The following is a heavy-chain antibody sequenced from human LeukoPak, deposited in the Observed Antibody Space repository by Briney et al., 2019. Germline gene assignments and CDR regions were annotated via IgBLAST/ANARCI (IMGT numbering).Heavy chain of an antibody. CDR3: ARAGPLTMVRGVIAGDYYYYYMDV. D-gene: IGHD3-10*01. CDR1: GGSFSGYY. J-gene: IGHJ6*03. V-gene: IGHV4-34*01. CDR2: INHSGST. Sequence: PSETLSLTCAVYGGSFSGYYWSWIRQPPGKGLEWIGEINHSGSTNYNPSLKSRVTISVDTSKNQFSLKLSSVTAADTAVYYCARAGPLTMVRGVIAGDYYYYYMDVWGKGTTVTVSS.